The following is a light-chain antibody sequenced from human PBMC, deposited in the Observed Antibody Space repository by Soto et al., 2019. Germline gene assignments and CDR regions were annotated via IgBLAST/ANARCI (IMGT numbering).Light chain of an antibody. Sequence: ELVLTQSPATLSLSPGGRATRSCMASQSVTDSLAWFQQIPGQSPRLVIFDASNRATGIPPRFSGSGSGTDFTLTISSLEPEDFAVYYCHHRINWRFTIGPGTKVYIK. V-gene: IGKV3-11*01. CDR3: HHRINWRFT. J-gene: IGKJ3*01. CDR1: QSVTDS. CDR2: DAS.